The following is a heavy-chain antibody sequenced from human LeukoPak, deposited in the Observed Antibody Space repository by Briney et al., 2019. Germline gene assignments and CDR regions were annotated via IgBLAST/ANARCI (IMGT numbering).Heavy chain of an antibody. V-gene: IGHV4-31*03. CDR3: ARSSDYGDYD. CDR2: IYYSGRT. CDR1: GGSVSSGGYY. D-gene: IGHD4-17*01. J-gene: IGHJ4*02. Sequence: TLSLTCTVSGGSVSSGGYYWTWIRQHPGKGLEWLGYIYYSGRTYYNPSLKGRITISLDTSENRFSLNLTSVSAADTAFYYCARSSDYGDYDWGQGTLVTVSS.